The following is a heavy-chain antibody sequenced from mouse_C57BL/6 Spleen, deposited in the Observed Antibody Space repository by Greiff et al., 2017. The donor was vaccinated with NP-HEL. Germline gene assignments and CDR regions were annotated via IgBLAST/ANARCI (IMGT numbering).Heavy chain of an antibody. J-gene: IGHJ1*03. CDR1: GYTFTSYW. Sequence: QVQLQQPGAELVRPGSSVKLSCKASGYTFTSYWMHWVKQRPIQGLEWIGNIDPSDSETHFNQKFKDKATLTVDKSSSTAYMQLSSLTSEDSAVYYCARECGWYFDVWGTGTTVTVSS. CDR2: IDPSDSET. CDR3: ARECGWYFDV. V-gene: IGHV1-52*01.